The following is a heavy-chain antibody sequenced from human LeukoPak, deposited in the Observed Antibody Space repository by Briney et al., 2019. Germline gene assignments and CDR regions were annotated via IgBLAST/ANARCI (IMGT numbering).Heavy chain of an antibody. CDR3: AAVGSTQTYYYDSSFDY. CDR2: IVVGSGNT. Sequence: SVKVSCKASGFTFTSSAVQWVRQARGQRLEWIGWIVVGSGNTNYAQKFQERVTITRDMSTSTAYMELSSLRSEDTAVYYCAAVGSTQTYYYDSSFDYWGQGTLVTVSS. CDR1: GFTFTSSA. D-gene: IGHD3-22*01. J-gene: IGHJ4*02. V-gene: IGHV1-58*01.